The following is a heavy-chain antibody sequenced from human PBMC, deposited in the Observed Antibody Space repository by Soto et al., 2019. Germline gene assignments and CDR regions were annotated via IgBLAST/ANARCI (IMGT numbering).Heavy chain of an antibody. CDR1: GFSFSNYW. D-gene: IGHD2-8*01. CDR3: VRDGASLSNLFFGMDV. Sequence: EVQLVESGGGLVQPGGSLRLSCAVSGFSFSNYWMSWVRQAPGKGLECVANINPDGSVEYYADSLKGRFTISRDNARNSLYLQMNSLGAEDTAVYYCVRDGASLSNLFFGMDVWGQGTKVTVSS. J-gene: IGHJ6*02. CDR2: INPDGSVE. V-gene: IGHV3-7*01.